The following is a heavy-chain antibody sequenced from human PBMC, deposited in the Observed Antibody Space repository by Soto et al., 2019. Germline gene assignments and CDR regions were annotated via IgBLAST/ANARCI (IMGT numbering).Heavy chain of an antibody. J-gene: IGHJ2*01. CDR3: ARLGGRYYWYFDL. D-gene: IGHD1-26*01. Sequence: QVQLQESGPGLVKPAETLCLTCTVSGGSISSYYWSWIRQPPGKGLEWIGYIYHSGSTNYNPSLKSRVTISVDTSKNQFSLKLSSVTAADTAVYYCARLGGRYYWYFDLWGRGTLVTVSS. CDR2: IYHSGST. V-gene: IGHV4-59*08. CDR1: GGSISSYY.